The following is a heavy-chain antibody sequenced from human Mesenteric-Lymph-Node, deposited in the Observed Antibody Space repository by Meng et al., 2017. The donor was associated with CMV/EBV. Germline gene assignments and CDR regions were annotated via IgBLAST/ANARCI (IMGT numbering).Heavy chain of an antibody. CDR1: GFTFSSYD. Sequence: GESLKISCAASGFTFSSYDMHWVRQATGKGLEWVSAIGTAGDTYYPGSVKGRFTVSRDNAKNTLYLQVNSLRAEDTAVYYCARLRYYGMDVWGQGTTVTVSS. J-gene: IGHJ6*02. CDR2: IGTAGDT. CDR3: ARLRYYGMDV. D-gene: IGHD3-16*01. V-gene: IGHV3-13*01.